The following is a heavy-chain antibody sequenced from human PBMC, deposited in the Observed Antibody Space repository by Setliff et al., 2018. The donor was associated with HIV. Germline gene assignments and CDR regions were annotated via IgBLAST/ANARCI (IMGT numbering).Heavy chain of an antibody. V-gene: IGHV4-34*01. J-gene: IGHJ5*02. D-gene: IGHD3-16*01. CDR1: GGSFSDFS. CDR3: ARAGIPPLGARRWFDP. CDR2: INHRGST. Sequence: NPSETLSLTCAVYGGSFSDFSWTWIRQPPGKGLEWIGEINHRGSTIYNPSLKSRVSISVDTSKKQFSLKLDSVTAADTAVYYCARAGIPPLGARRWFDPWGQGTLVTVSS.